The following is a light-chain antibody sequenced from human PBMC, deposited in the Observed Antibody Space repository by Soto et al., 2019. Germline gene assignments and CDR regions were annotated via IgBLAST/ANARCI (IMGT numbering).Light chain of an antibody. CDR3: QSFDGSLSGPV. CDR1: SSNIGADYA. V-gene: IGLV1-40*01. CDR2: GNN. Sequence: QSVLTQPPSVSGAPGHRVTLSCTGSSSNIGADYAVHWYQQLPGAAPKLLIFGNNNRPSGVPDRFSGSQSGTSASLAITGLQAEDEADYYCQSFDGSLSGPVFGGGTKLTVL. J-gene: IGLJ2*01.